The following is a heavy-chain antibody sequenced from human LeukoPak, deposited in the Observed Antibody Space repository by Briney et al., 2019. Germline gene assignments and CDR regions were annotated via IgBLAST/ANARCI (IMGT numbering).Heavy chain of an antibody. D-gene: IGHD1-26*01. J-gene: IGHJ4*02. CDR3: VKDGDDSGSYLVY. Sequence: GGSLRLSCAASRFTFSSYGMHWVRQAPGKGLEWVAFIPYDGNNKYYADSVKGRFTISRDDSKNTLYLQMNSLRAEDTPVYYCVKDGDDSGSYLVYWGQGTLVTVSS. V-gene: IGHV3-30*02. CDR2: IPYDGNNK. CDR1: RFTFSSYG.